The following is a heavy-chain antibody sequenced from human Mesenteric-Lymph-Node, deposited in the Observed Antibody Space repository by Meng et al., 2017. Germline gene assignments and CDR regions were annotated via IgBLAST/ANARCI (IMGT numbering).Heavy chain of an antibody. D-gene: IGHD3-10*01. CDR3: ARDLLITMVRGVTLNPLDY. V-gene: IGHV3-30*02. CDR2: IGSDGRGK. CDR1: GFTFSRYG. J-gene: IGHJ4*02. Sequence: GESLKISCEASGFTFSRYGMHWLRQAPGKGLNWVAVIGSDGRGKYFADSVRGRFTISRDNSKNSLWLQMNSLRSEDTAVYYCARDLLITMVRGVTLNPLDYWGQGTLVTVSS.